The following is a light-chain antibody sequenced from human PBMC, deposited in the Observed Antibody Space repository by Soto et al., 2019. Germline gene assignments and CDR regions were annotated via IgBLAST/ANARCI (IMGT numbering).Light chain of an antibody. J-gene: IGKJ1*01. CDR1: QSVRSDY. V-gene: IGKV3-20*01. Sequence: EIVLTQSPGTLSLSPGEIANLYCRASQSVRSDYLAWYQQKPGQAPRLHIYGASTRATGIPDRFTGSGSGTDFTLTISRLEPEDFAVYYCQQYGSSPRTCGQGTKVDIK. CDR3: QQYGSSPRT. CDR2: GAS.